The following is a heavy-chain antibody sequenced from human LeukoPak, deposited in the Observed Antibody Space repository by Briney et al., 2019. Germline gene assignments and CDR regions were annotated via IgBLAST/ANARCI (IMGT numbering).Heavy chain of an antibody. J-gene: IGHJ4*02. V-gene: IGHV3-23*01. CDR1: GFTLSSYA. Sequence: GGSLRLSCAASGFTLSSYAMTWIRQAPGKGLEWVSGISGSGGSTYYADSVKGRFSISRDNSRNTLYLQMNGLRADDTAVYYCAKSGSTNSCCNYDCRGQGTLVTVSS. CDR3: AKSGSTNSCCNYDC. D-gene: IGHD2-2*01. CDR2: ISGSGGST.